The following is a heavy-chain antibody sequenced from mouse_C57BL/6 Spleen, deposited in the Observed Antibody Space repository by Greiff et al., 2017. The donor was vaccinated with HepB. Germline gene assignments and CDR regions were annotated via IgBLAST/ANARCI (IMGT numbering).Heavy chain of an antibody. Sequence: QVQLQQPGAELVKPGASVKMSCKASGYTFTSYWITWVKQRPGQGLEWIGDIYPGSGSTNYNEKFTSKATLTVDTTSSTAYMQLSSLTSEDSAVYYCARFHRGDDYSYYYAMDYWGQGTSVTVSS. D-gene: IGHD2-4*01. CDR1: GYTFTSYW. CDR2: IYPGSGST. J-gene: IGHJ4*01. V-gene: IGHV1-55*01. CDR3: ARFHRGDDYSYYYAMDY.